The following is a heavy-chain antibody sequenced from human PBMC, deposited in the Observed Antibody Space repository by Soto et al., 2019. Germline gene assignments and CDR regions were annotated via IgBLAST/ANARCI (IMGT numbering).Heavy chain of an antibody. Sequence: EVQLVESGGGLVQPGGSLRLSCAASGFTFFAYWIHWVRQVPGTGLVWVSRINSDGSHTSYADSVRGRFTNSRDNSKNTVYLQMNSLTAEDPAVYYCAKEGAYGDYAGENWFDSWGQGSLVTVSS. CDR2: INSDGSHT. V-gene: IGHV3-74*01. J-gene: IGHJ5*01. D-gene: IGHD4-17*01. CDR3: AKEGAYGDYAGENWFDS. CDR1: GFTFFAYW.